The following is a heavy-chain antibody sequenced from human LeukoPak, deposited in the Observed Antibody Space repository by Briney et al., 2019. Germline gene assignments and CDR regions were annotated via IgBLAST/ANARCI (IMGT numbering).Heavy chain of an antibody. J-gene: IGHJ6*02. V-gene: IGHV3-21*01. CDR2: ISSSSSYI. CDR3: ARDSLSYYGMDV. Sequence: GGSLRLSCAASGFTFSSYSMNWVRQAPGKGLEWVSSISSSSSYIYYADSVEGRFTISRDNAKNSLYLQMNSLRAEDTAVYYCARDSLSYYGMDVWGQGTTVTVSS. CDR1: GFTFSSYS.